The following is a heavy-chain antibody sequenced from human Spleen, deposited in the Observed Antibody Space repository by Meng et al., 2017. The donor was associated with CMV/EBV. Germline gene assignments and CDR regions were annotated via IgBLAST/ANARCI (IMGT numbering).Heavy chain of an antibody. V-gene: IGHV3-21*04. CDR3: ARADRLFVVGLFDY. CDR1: GFTFSSYW. J-gene: IGHJ4*02. CDR2: ISGGSHYI. D-gene: IGHD2-21*01. Sequence: GGSLRLSCAASGFTFSSYWMSWVRQAPGKGLEWVSSISGGSHYIYYADSLKGRFTISRDNAKNSLYLRMNSLRAEDTALYYCARADRLFVVGLFDYWGQGTLVTVSS.